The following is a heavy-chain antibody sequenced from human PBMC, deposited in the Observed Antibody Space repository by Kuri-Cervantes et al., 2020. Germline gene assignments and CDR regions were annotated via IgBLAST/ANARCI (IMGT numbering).Heavy chain of an antibody. J-gene: IGHJ6*02. CDR1: GFTFSSYG. D-gene: IGHD3-10*01. Sequence: GGSLRLSCAASGFTFSSYGMHWVRQAPGKGLEWVAVISYDGSNKYYADSVKGRFTISRDNSKNTLYLQMNSLRAEDTAVYYCARGALWFGDYRAYGMDVWGQGTTVTVSS. CDR3: ARGALWFGDYRAYGMDV. V-gene: IGHV3-30*03. CDR2: ISYDGSNK.